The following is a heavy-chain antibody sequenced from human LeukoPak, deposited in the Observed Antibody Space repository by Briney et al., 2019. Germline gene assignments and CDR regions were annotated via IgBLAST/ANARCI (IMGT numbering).Heavy chain of an antibody. CDR2: ISSSSSYI. CDR1: GFTFSSYS. D-gene: IGHD1-26*01. V-gene: IGHV3-21*01. Sequence: GGSLRLSCAASGFTFSSYSMNWGRQAPGKGLEWVSSISSSSSYIYYADSVKGRFTISRDNAKNSLYLQMNSLRAEDTAVYYCARDTPHSGSRRVGYWGQGTLVTVSS. CDR3: ARDTPHSGSRRVGY. J-gene: IGHJ4*02.